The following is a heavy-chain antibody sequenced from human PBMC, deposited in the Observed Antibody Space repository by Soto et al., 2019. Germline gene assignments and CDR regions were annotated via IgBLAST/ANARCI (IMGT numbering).Heavy chain of an antibody. CDR3: AKDIRERGLLGFGEVSHKYYYYGMDV. Sequence: EVQLVESGGGLVQPGRSLRLSCAASGFTFDDYAMHWVRQAPGKGLEWVSGISWNSGSIGYADSVKGRFTISRDNAKNSLYLQMNSLRAEDTALYYCAKDIRERGLLGFGEVSHKYYYYGMDVW. J-gene: IGHJ6*01. V-gene: IGHV3-9*01. CDR1: GFTFDDYA. CDR2: ISWNSGSI. D-gene: IGHD3-10*01.